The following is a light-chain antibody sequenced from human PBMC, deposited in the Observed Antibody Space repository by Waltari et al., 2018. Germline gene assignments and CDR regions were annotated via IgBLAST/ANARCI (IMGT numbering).Light chain of an antibody. CDR2: EDS. CDR3: YSTDSSGNPL. J-gene: IGLJ2*01. Sequence: SYELTQPPSVSVSPGQTARIPCSGAALPEKYAYWSQQKSGQAPVLVIYEDSKRPSGIPERFSGSSSGTMATLTISGAQVEDEADYYCYSTDSSGNPLFGGGTKLTVL. V-gene: IGLV3-10*01. CDR1: ALPEKY.